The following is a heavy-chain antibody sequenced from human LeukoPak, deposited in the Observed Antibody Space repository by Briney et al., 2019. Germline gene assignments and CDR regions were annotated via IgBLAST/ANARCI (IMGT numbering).Heavy chain of an antibody. D-gene: IGHD6-19*01. J-gene: IGHJ5*02. CDR1: GYSFTSYW. Sequence: GESLKISCKGSGYSFTSYWIGWVRQMPGKGLEWMGIIYPGDSDTRYSPSFQGQVTISADKSISTAYLQWSSLKASDTAMYYCATGSSGWSPGFWFDPWGQGTLVTVSS. CDR3: ATGSSGWSPGFWFDP. V-gene: IGHV5-51*01. CDR2: IYPGDSDT.